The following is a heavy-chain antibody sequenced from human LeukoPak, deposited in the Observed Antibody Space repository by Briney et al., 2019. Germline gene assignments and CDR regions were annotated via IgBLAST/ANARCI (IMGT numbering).Heavy chain of an antibody. Sequence: GRSLRLSCAASGFSFNNYGMRWVRQAPGKGLEWVSAITGSGGATYYADSVKGRFTISRDNSKNTLYLQINSLRAEDTAVYYCAKWGDYDVLTGYYDSDYWGQGTLVTVSS. D-gene: IGHD3-9*01. CDR3: AKWGDYDVLTGYYDSDY. J-gene: IGHJ4*02. CDR1: GFSFNNYG. CDR2: ITGSGGAT. V-gene: IGHV3-23*01.